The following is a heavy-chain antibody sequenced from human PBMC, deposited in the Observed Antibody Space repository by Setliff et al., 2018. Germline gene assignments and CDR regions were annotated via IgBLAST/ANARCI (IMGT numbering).Heavy chain of an antibody. Sequence: KTSETLSLTCAVSGGSISTDPYFWTWIRQHPVKGLEWIGYIYYSVSTYYNPSLKSRLTMSVDPSKNQFSLNLNSLTAADTAVYYCARGTWIQLSALALFDYWGQGTLVTVSS. D-gene: IGHD5-18*01. CDR1: GGSISTDPYF. J-gene: IGHJ4*02. V-gene: IGHV4-31*11. CDR2: IYYSVST. CDR3: ARGTWIQLSALALFDY.